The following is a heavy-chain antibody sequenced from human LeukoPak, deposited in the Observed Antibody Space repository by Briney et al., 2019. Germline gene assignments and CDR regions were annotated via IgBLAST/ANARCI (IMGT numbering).Heavy chain of an antibody. Sequence: GGSLRLSCAASGFTVSSNYMNWVRQAPGKGLEWVSVIYSGGSTYYADSVKGRFTISRDNSKNTVYLQMNSLRVEDTAVYYCARGLSDYYSVFDYWGQGTLVTVSS. CDR3: ARGLSDYYSVFDY. CDR2: IYSGGST. CDR1: GFTVSSNY. J-gene: IGHJ4*02. D-gene: IGHD3-3*01. V-gene: IGHV3-66*01.